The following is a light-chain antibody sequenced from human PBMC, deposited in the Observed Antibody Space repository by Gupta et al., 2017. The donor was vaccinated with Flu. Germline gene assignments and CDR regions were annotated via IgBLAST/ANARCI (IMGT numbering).Light chain of an antibody. CDR3: QQRGHWPPT. J-gene: IGKJ5*01. CDR2: DAS. Sequence: PADLVLTPVERVTLSIRASQTIRTYLAWYQQKPGQAPRRLIYDASDTASGVPARFSGSGSGTDFTLTISSIEPEDVAVYYCQQRGHWPPTFGQGTRLEIK. CDR1: QTIRTY. V-gene: IGKV3-11*01.